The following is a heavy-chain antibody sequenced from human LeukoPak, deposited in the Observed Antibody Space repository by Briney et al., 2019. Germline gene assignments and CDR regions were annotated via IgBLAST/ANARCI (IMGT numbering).Heavy chain of an antibody. D-gene: IGHD3-10*01. J-gene: IGHJ5*02. Sequence: PSETLSLTCTVSGGSISSGGYYWSWIRQHPGKGLEWIGYIYYSGSTYYNPSLKSRVTISVDTSKNQFSLKLSSVTAADTAVYYCARANGLLLWFGELWDNWFDPWGQGTLVTVFS. CDR3: ARANGLLLWFGELWDNWFDP. V-gene: IGHV4-31*03. CDR2: IYYSGST. CDR1: GGSISSGGYY.